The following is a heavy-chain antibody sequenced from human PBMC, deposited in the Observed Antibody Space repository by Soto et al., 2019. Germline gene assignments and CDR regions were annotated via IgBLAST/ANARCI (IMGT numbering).Heavy chain of an antibody. Sequence: EVQLLESGGGLVQPGGSLRLSCAASGFPFISYAMRWVRQAPGRGLEWVSTISGSGGNTYYADAVKGRFTITSDSSKNTLYLQMNSLRVDDTAIYYCAKDPRSGWYNLGWFDPWGQGTLVTVSS. J-gene: IGHJ5*02. CDR2: ISGSGGNT. V-gene: IGHV3-23*01. D-gene: IGHD6-19*01. CDR3: AKDPRSGWYNLGWFDP. CDR1: GFPFISYA.